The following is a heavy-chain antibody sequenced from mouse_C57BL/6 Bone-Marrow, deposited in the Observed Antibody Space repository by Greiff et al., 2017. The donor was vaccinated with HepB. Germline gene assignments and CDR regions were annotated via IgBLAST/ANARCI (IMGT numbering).Heavy chain of an antibody. Sequence: EVQRVESGGGLVQPGGSLSLSCAASGFTFTDYYMSWVRQPPGKALEWLGFIRNKANGDTTEYSASVKGRFTISRANSQSNLYLQMNALRADDSATYYCARSLWDYHQVIAYWDQPTLVSVSA. CDR1: GFTFTDYY. V-gene: IGHV7-3*01. CDR3: ARSLWDYHQVIAY. CDR2: IRNKANGDTT. J-gene: IGHJ3*01. D-gene: IGHD2-4*01.